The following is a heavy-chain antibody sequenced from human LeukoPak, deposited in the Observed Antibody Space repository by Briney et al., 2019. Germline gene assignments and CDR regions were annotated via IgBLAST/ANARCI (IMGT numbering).Heavy chain of an antibody. Sequence: ASVKVSCKASGYTFTSYDINWVRQATGQGLEWMGWMNPNSGNTGYAQKFQGRVTMTRNTSISTAYMELSSLRSEDTAVYYCARGDYGDYGVDYWGQGTLVTVSS. V-gene: IGHV1-8*01. CDR3: ARGDYGDYGVDY. CDR2: MNPNSGNT. CDR1: GYTFTSYD. D-gene: IGHD4-17*01. J-gene: IGHJ4*02.